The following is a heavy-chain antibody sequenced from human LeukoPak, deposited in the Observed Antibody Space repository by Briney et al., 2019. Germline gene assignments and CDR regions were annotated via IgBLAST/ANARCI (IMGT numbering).Heavy chain of an antibody. D-gene: IGHD1-7*01. CDR3: ARLRLELFFDY. CDR1: GGSISSSSYY. CDR2: IYYSGST. V-gene: IGHV4-39*01. J-gene: IGHJ4*02. Sequence: SETLSLTCTVSGGSISSSSYYWGWIRQPPGKGLEWIGSIYYSGSTYYNPSLKSRVTISVDTSKNQFSLKLSSVTAAGTAVYYCARLRLELFFDYWGQGTLVTVSS.